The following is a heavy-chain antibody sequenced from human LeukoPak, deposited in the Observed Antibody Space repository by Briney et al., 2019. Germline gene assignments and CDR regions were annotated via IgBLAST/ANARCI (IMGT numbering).Heavy chain of an antibody. Sequence: ASVTVSCTASGYTFTSYGISWVRQAPGQGLEWMGWVSTYNGNTKYAQNLQGRVTTTTDTSTSTAYMELRSLRSDDTAMYYRARQSTGSYYSPIDYWGQGTLVTVSS. D-gene: IGHD1-26*01. CDR3: ARQSTGSYYSPIDY. J-gene: IGHJ4*02. V-gene: IGHV1-18*01. CDR1: GYTFTSYG. CDR2: VSTYNGNT.